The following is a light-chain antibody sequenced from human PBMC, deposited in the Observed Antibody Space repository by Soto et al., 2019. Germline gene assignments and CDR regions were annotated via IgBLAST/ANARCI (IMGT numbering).Light chain of an antibody. V-gene: IGKV3-20*01. CDR1: QSVSSR. J-gene: IGKJ1*01. CDR2: GAS. Sequence: EIVMAQSPGTLPLSAWERATLSCRASQSVSSRLAWYQQKPGQAPRLLIYGASSRATGIPDRFSGSGSGTDFTLTISRLEPEDFAVYYCQQYGSSPTTFGQGTKVDIK. CDR3: QQYGSSPTT.